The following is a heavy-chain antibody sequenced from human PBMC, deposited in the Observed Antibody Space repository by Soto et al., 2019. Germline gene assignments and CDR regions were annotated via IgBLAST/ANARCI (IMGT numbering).Heavy chain of an antibody. CDR3: ARIAYSSSWYRFGMDA. V-gene: IGHV1-69*06. CDR2: IIPIFGTA. D-gene: IGHD6-13*01. Sequence: QVQLVQSGAEVKKPGSSVKVSCKASGGTFSSYDISWVRQAPGQGLEWMGGIIPIFGTANYAQKFQGRVTITADKSTSTAYMELSRLRSEDTAVYYCARIAYSSSWYRFGMDAWGQGTTVTVSS. J-gene: IGHJ6*02. CDR1: GGTFSSYD.